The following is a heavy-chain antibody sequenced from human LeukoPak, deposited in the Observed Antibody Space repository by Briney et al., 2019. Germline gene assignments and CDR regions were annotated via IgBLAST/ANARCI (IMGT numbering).Heavy chain of an antibody. J-gene: IGHJ4*02. D-gene: IGHD3-10*01. CDR1: GYTFTSYG. CDR3: ARDLYPTHYGSGSYFDY. V-gene: IGHV1-18*01. CDR2: ISAYNGNT. Sequence: ASVEVSCKASGYTFTSYGISWVRQAPGQRLEWMGWISAYNGNTNYAQKLQGRVTMTTDTSTSTAYMELRSLRSDDTAVYYCARDLYPTHYGSGSYFDYWGQGTLVTVSS.